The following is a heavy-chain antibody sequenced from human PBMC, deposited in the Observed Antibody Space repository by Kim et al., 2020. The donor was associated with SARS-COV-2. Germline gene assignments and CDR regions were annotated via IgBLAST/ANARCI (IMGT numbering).Heavy chain of an antibody. Sequence: KCYVDFVKGRLNITRDHSKNTLYLKMNSLRAEDTAVYYCARDPVAGYFDYWGQGTLVTVSS. D-gene: IGHD6-19*01. V-gene: IGHV3-33*01. J-gene: IGHJ4*02. CDR3: ARDPVAGYFDY. CDR2: K.